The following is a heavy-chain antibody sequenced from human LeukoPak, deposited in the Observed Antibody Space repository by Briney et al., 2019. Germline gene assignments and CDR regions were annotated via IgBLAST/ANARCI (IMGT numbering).Heavy chain of an antibody. V-gene: IGHV3-53*01. J-gene: IGHJ4*02. CDR1: GFTVSSNY. Sequence: PGGSLRLSCAASGFTVSSNYMSWVRQAPGKGLEWVSVIYSSGSTYYADSVEGRFTISRDNSKNTLYLQMNSLRAEDTAVYYCASRPSSGWYNYWGQGTLVTVSS. CDR2: IYSSGST. D-gene: IGHD6-19*01. CDR3: ASRPSSGWYNY.